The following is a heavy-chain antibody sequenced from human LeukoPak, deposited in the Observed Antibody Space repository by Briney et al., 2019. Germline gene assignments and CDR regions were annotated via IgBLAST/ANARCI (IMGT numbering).Heavy chain of an antibody. D-gene: IGHD6-13*01. J-gene: IGHJ5*02. CDR3: ARVLAAAGNNWFDP. V-gene: IGHV4-30-4*07. CDR2: IYYTGNT. CDR1: GGSISSGGYS. Sequence: NPSQTLSLTCAVSGGSISSGGYSWSWIRQPPGKAMEFIAYIYYTGNTYFNPPLKSRVTISVDTSKNQFSLKLSSVTAADTAVYYCARVLAAAGNNWFDPWGQGTLVTVSS.